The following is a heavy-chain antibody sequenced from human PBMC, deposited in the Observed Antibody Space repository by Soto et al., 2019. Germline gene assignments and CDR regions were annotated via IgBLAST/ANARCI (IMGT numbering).Heavy chain of an antibody. CDR2: ISYDGSNK. J-gene: IGHJ6*02. V-gene: IGHV3-30*18. Sequence: ESGGGVVQPGRSLRLSCAASGFTFSSYGMHWVRQAPGKGLEWVAVISYDGSNKYYADSVKGRFTISRDNSKNTLYLQMNSLRAEDTAVYYCAKDRGYDYVWGSYRFSVQNYYYYGMDVWGQGTTVTVSS. CDR3: AKDRGYDYVWGSYRFSVQNYYYYGMDV. D-gene: IGHD3-16*02. CDR1: GFTFSSYG.